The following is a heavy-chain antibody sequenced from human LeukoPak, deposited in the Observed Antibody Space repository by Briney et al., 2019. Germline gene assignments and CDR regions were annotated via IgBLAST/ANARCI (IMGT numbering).Heavy chain of an antibody. V-gene: IGHV4-39*02. CDR3: ARTIVVVVAATIDY. Sequence: SETLSLTCTVSGGSISSSGYYWGWIRQPPGKGLEWIGTISYGGSTYYSPSLKSRVTISVDPSKNHFSLKLRSVTAADTAVYYCARTIVVVVAATIDYWGQGTLVTVSS. CDR2: ISYGGST. J-gene: IGHJ4*02. CDR1: GGSISSSGYY. D-gene: IGHD2-15*01.